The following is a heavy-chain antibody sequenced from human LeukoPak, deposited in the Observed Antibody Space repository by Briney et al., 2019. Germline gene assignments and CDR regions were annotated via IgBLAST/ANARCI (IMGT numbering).Heavy chain of an antibody. V-gene: IGHV4-34*01. CDR1: GGSFSGYY. D-gene: IGHD6-19*01. Sequence: SETLSLTCAVYGGSFSGYYWSWIRQPPGKGLEWIGEINHSGSTNYNPSLKSRVTISVDTSKNQFSLKLSSVTAADTAVYYCARAALSSGWYFYWGQGTLVTVSS. CDR3: ARAALSSGWYFY. CDR2: INHSGST. J-gene: IGHJ4*02.